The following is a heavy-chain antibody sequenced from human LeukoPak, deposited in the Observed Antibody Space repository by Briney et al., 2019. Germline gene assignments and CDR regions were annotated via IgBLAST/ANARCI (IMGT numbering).Heavy chain of an antibody. Sequence: GGSLRLSCAASKFIFSDYGMHWVRQAPGKGLEWVAFIWYDGSDEYYADSVKGRFTISRDNSKNTLYLQMKSLTTEDSAVYYCAKGGGELGSGSLDYWGQGTLVTVSS. CDR1: KFIFSDYG. V-gene: IGHV3-30*02. CDR3: AKGGGELGSGSLDY. J-gene: IGHJ4*02. CDR2: IWYDGSDE. D-gene: IGHD3-10*01.